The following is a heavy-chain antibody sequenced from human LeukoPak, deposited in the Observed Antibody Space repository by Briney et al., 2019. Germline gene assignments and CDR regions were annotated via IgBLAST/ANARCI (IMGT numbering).Heavy chain of an antibody. CDR3: ARDERYYYDSSGYVDY. D-gene: IGHD3-22*01. V-gene: IGHV3-30*02. CDR2: IRYDGSNE. CDR1: GFTFSSYG. Sequence: PGGSLRLSCAASGFTFSSYGMHWVRQAPGKGLEWVAFIRYDGSNEYYADSVKGRFTISRDNSKNTLYLQMNSLRDEDTAVYYCARDERYYYDSSGYVDYWGQGTLVTVSS. J-gene: IGHJ4*02.